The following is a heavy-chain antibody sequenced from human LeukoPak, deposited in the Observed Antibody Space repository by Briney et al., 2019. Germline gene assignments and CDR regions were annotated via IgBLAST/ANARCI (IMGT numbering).Heavy chain of an antibody. CDR3: ARHYDGRGSGSYYEDY. CDR1: GGSISSHS. J-gene: IGHJ4*02. V-gene: IGHV4-59*08. Sequence: SETLSLTCTVSGGSISSHSCSWIRQPPGKGLQWVGYTNHVGSTDYNPPLTSRVTISIDTSKNHFSLWLCAVSAADTAVYYCARHYDGRGSGSYYEDYWGQGTLVIVYS. D-gene: IGHD1-26*01. CDR2: TNHVGST.